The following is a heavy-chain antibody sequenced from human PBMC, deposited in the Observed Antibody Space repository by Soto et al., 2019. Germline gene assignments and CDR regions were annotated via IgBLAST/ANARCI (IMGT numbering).Heavy chain of an antibody. Sequence: GESLKISCKGSGYNFANYWIGWVRQMPGKGLEWMGIIYPGDSDTRYSPSFQGQVTISADKSISTAYLQWSSLRASDTAMYYCARGNGISYYYYYYGMDVWGQGTTVTVS. J-gene: IGHJ6*02. CDR2: IYPGDSDT. D-gene: IGHD1-1*01. CDR3: ARGNGISYYYYYYGMDV. CDR1: GYNFANYW. V-gene: IGHV5-51*01.